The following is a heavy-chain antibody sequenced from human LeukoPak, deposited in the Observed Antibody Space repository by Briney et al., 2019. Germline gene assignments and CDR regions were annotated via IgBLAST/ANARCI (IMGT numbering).Heavy chain of an antibody. CDR2: IYPGDSGA. Sequence: GESLKISCQGSGYSFSRYWIGWVRQMPGKGLEWMGIIYPGDSGARYSPSFQGQVTISVDKSISTAYLQWSSLKASDTAIYYCARPYSSTSIAGAWSYWGQGTLVTVSS. J-gene: IGHJ4*02. CDR3: ARPYSSTSIAGAWSY. D-gene: IGHD6-6*01. CDR1: GYSFSRYW. V-gene: IGHV5-51*01.